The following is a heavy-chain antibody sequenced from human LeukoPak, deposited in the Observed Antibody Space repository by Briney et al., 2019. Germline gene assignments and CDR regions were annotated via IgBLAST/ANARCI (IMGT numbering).Heavy chain of an antibody. CDR2: IVGSAGST. CDR1: GFTFSSDG. Sequence: GGTLRLSCATSGFTFSSDGMSWVRQAPGKGLEWVSSIVGSAGSTYYTDSVKGRFTISRDKSKNTLYLQMNSLRAEDTAVYYCAKDGYGSGTKGGYYFDYWGQGTLVTVSS. V-gene: IGHV3-23*01. CDR3: AKDGYGSGTKGGYYFDY. D-gene: IGHD3-10*01. J-gene: IGHJ4*02.